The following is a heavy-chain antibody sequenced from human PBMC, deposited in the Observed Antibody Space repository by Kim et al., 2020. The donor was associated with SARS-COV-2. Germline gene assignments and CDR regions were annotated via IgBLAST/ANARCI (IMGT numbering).Heavy chain of an antibody. CDR2: ISSSGSTI. V-gene: IGHV3-48*03. CDR3: ARDKGSGSYFKHSNGMDV. CDR1: GFTFSSYE. Sequence: GGSLRLSCAASGFTFSSYEMNWVRQAPGKGLEWVSYISSSGSTIYYADSVKGRFTISRDNAKNSLYLQMNSLRAEDTAVYYCARDKGSGSYFKHSNGMDVWGQGTTVTVSS. J-gene: IGHJ6*02. D-gene: IGHD3-10*01.